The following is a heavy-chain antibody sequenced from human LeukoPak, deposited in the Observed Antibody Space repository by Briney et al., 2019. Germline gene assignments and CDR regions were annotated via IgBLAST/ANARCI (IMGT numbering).Heavy chain of an antibody. CDR2: IYYSGSS. V-gene: IGHV4-61*01. Sequence: SETLSLTCTVSGGSVSSGSYYWSWIRQPPGKGLEWIGNIYYSGSSNYNPSLKSRVTISVDTSKNQFSLKLSSVTAADTAVYYCARGFGGYAYYWGQGTLVTVSS. CDR1: GGSVSSGSYY. D-gene: IGHD2-15*01. CDR3: ARGFGGYAYY. J-gene: IGHJ4*02.